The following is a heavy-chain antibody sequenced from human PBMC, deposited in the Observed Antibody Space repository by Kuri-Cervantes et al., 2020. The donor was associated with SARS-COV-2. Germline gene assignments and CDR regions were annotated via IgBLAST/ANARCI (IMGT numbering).Heavy chain of an antibody. Sequence: GGSLRLSCAASGFTVSSNYMSWVRQAPGKGLEWVSVIYSGGSTYYADSVKGRFTISRDNSKNTLYLQMNSLRAEDTAVYYCARVGGSIVVVPAATDYWGQGTLVTVSS. D-gene: IGHD2-2*01. V-gene: IGHV3-66*02. CDR3: ARVGGSIVVVPAATDY. CDR2: IYSGGST. CDR1: GFTVSSNY. J-gene: IGHJ4*02.